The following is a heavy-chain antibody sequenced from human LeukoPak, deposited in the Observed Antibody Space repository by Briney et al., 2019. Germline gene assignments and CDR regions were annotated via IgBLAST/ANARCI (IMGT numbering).Heavy chain of an antibody. CDR1: GFTFSSYE. J-gene: IGHJ4*02. Sequence: PGGSLRLSCAASGFTFSSYEMNWVRQAPGKGLVWVSSISSSSSYIYYADSVKGRFTISRDNAKNSLYLQMNSLRAEDTAVYYCARDPGATLDYWGQGTLVTVSS. D-gene: IGHD1-26*01. CDR2: ISSSSSYI. V-gene: IGHV3-21*06. CDR3: ARDPGATLDY.